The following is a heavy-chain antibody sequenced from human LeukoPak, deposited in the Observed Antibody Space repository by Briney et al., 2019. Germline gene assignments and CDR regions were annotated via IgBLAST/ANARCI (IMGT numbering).Heavy chain of an antibody. CDR3: ARGGGHAYYYDSSEIDY. D-gene: IGHD3-22*01. V-gene: IGHV4-4*07. Sequence: SETLSLTCTVSGGSISSYYWSWIRQPAGKGLEWIGRIYTSGSTNYNPSLKSRVTISVDTSKNQFSLKLSSVTAADTAVYYCARGGGHAYYYDSSEIDYWGQGTLVTVSS. CDR2: IYTSGST. J-gene: IGHJ4*02. CDR1: GGSISSYY.